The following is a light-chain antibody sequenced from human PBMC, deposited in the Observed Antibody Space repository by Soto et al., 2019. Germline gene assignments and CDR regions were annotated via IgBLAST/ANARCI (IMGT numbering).Light chain of an antibody. CDR1: QGIIDW. CDR2: DAS. CDR3: QQFRGT. V-gene: IGKV1-5*01. J-gene: IGKJ1*01. Sequence: DIQMTQSPSTLSASVGDRVTITCRASQGIIDWLAWYQQKPGKAPKLLIYDASTLESGVPSRFSGSGSGTEFTLTISSLQPNDSATYYCQQFRGTFGQGTKVEI.